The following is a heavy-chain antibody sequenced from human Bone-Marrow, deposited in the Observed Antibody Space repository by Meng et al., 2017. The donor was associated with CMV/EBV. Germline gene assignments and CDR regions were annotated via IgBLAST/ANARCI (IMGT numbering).Heavy chain of an antibody. Sequence: SETLSLTCTVSGGSTSGGGYYWSWIRQHPGKGLEWIGYIYYSGSTYYNPSLKSRVTISVDTSKNQFSLKLSSVTAADTAVYYCARKSRYYDFWSGQDYWGQGTLVTVSS. J-gene: IGHJ4*02. CDR2: IYYSGST. D-gene: IGHD3-3*01. CDR1: GGSTSGGGYY. V-gene: IGHV4-31*03. CDR3: ARKSRYYDFWSGQDY.